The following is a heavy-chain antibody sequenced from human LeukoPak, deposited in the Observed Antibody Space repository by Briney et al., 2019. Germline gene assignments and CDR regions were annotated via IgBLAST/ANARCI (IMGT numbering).Heavy chain of an antibody. J-gene: IGHJ4*02. CDR2: IYTSGST. CDR1: GGSISSGSYY. Sequence: SETLSLTCTVSGGSISSGSYYWSWIRQPAGKGLEWIGRIYTSGSTNYNPSLKSRVTISVDTSKNQFSLRLSSVTAADTAVYYCAGVRYQLPRSKYYFDYWGQGTLVTVSS. V-gene: IGHV4-61*02. CDR3: AGVRYQLPRSKYYFDY. D-gene: IGHD2-2*01.